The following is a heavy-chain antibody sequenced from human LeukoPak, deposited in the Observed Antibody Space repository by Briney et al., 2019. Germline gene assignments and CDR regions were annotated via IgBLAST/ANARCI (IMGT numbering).Heavy chain of an antibody. D-gene: IGHD3-9*01. V-gene: IGHV3-23*01. J-gene: IGHJ4*02. CDR3: AKNSVRVPNYYDILTGHFDY. CDR2: VGGSGGSP. CDR1: GFTFSTYV. Sequence: PGGSLRLSCAASGFTFSTYVMTWVRQAPGKGLEWVSSVGGSGGSPYYANSVKGRFTISRDNSKNTLYLQMNSLRAEDTAVYYCAKNSVRVPNYYDILTGHFDYWGQGTLVTVSS.